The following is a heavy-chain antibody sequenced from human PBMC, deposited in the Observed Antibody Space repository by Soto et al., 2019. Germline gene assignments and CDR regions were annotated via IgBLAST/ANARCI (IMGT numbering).Heavy chain of an antibody. CDR3: AGDSGYGLLLGY. D-gene: IGHD5-12*01. V-gene: IGHV1-18*01. J-gene: IGHJ4*02. CDR1: GYTFTNYG. Sequence: QVQLVQSGAEVKKPGASVKVSCKASGYTFTNYGISWVRQAPGQGLEWMGWISAYNGNTNYAQKLQGRVTMTTATSTRTAYMELRSLRFDDTAVYYCAGDSGYGLLLGYWGQGTLVTVSS. CDR2: ISAYNGNT.